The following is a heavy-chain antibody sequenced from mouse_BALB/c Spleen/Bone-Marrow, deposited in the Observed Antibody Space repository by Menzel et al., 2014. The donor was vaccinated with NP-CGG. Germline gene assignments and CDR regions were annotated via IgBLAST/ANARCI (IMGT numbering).Heavy chain of an antibody. Sequence: EVQLVESGAELVKPGASVKLSCTASGFNIKDTYMHWVKQRPEQGLEWIGRIDPANGNTKYDPKFQGKATITADTSSNTAYLQHSSLTSEDTGVYYCARYRLGTYFDYWGQGTTLTVSS. J-gene: IGHJ2*01. CDR2: IDPANGNT. D-gene: IGHD1-2*01. CDR1: GFNIKDTY. CDR3: ARYRLGTYFDY. V-gene: IGHV14-3*02.